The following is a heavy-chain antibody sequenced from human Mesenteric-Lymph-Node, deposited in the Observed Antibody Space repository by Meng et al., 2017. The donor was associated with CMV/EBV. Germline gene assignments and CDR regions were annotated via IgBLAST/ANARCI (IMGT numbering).Heavy chain of an antibody. D-gene: IGHD5-18*01. Sequence: ASVKVSCKASGYSFTDSFIQWVRQAPGQGLEWMGWINPKNGGTNYAPKFQGRVTMTRDTSISTAYMELSGLRSGDTAMYYCARLIQAFDYWGQGTLVTVSS. V-gene: IGHV1-2*02. J-gene: IGHJ4*02. CDR1: GYSFTDSF. CDR3: ARLIQAFDY. CDR2: INPKNGGT.